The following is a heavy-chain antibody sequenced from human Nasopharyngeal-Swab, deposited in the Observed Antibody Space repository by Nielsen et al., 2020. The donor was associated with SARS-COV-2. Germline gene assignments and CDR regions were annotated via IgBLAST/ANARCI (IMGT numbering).Heavy chain of an antibody. V-gene: IGHV3-53*01. CDR1: GFTVSTNY. D-gene: IGHD5-18*01. Sequence: GGSLRLSCAASGFTVSTNYMSWVRQAPGKGLEWVSVIYSDGSTYYVDSVKGRFTISRDTSKNIVYLQMNSLRAEDTAVYYCAKLSGYSYGWDYWGQGTLVTVSS. CDR3: AKLSGYSYGWDY. CDR2: IYSDGST. J-gene: IGHJ4*02.